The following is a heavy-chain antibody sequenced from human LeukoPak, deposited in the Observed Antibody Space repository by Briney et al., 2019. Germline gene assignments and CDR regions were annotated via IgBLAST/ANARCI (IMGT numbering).Heavy chain of an antibody. V-gene: IGHV1-69*04. CDR3: ARSKHEFDY. Sequence: SVKVSCKASGGTFSSYAISWVRQAPGQGLEWMGRIIPILGIANYAQKFQGRVTITADKSTSTAYMELSCLRSEDTAVYYCARSKHEFDYWGQGTLVTVSS. CDR1: GGTFSSYA. CDR2: IIPILGIA. J-gene: IGHJ4*02.